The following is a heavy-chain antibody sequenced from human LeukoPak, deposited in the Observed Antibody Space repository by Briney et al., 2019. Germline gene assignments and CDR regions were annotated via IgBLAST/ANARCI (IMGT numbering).Heavy chain of an antibody. V-gene: IGHV4-39*01. D-gene: IGHD5-24*01. CDR3: ARRETWSGYNYPIFDY. J-gene: IGHJ4*02. CDR2: IYYSGST. CDR1: GGSISSSGYY. Sequence: SETLSLTCTVSGGSISSSGYYWGWIRQPPGKGLEWIGSIYYSGSTYYNPSLKSRVTISVDTSKNQFSLKLSSVTAADMAVYYCARRETWSGYNYPIFDYWGQGTLATVSS.